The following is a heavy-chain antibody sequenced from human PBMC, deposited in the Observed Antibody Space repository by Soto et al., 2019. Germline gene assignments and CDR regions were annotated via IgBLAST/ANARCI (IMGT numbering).Heavy chain of an antibody. CDR1: GFSFSSYS. J-gene: IGHJ6*03. V-gene: IGHV3-48*02. CDR3: GWLSTGGVPAAIDNYYYMEF. CDR2: ISSTSNTI. D-gene: IGHD2-2*01. Sequence: EVQLVESGGGLVQPGGSLRLSCAASGFSFSSYSMNWVRQAPGKGLAWVSYISSTSNTIYYANSVKGRFTISRDNAYVSLDMKLNSLSDEDTAVYCCGWLSTGGVPAAIDNYYYMEFWGKGTTVTVS.